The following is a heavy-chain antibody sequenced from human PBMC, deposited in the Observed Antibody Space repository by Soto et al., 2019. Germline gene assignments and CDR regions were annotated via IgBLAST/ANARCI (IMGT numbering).Heavy chain of an antibody. J-gene: IGHJ4*02. D-gene: IGHD2-2*03. Sequence: PGGSLRLSCVASGFTFRSHGMHWVRQAPGKGLEWLAGIWYDGSKDDYAESVKGRFAIARENSKNTLFLQMDSLRAEDTVVYYCARDTWIVGNIGCFDLWGQGTPVTVSS. CDR1: GFTFRSHG. CDR3: ARDTWIVGNIGCFDL. CDR2: IWYDGSKD. V-gene: IGHV3-33*01.